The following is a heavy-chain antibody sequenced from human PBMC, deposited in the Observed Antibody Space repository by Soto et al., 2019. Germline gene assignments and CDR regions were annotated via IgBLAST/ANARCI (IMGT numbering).Heavy chain of an antibody. Sequence: SETLSLTCTVSGGSISSGDYYWSWIRQHPGKGLVWIGYIYYSGSTYYNPSLKSRVTISVDTSKNQFSLKLSSVTAADTAVYYCARTTMYYDILTGYYPYGMDVWGQGTTVTVSS. D-gene: IGHD3-9*01. V-gene: IGHV4-31*03. J-gene: IGHJ6*02. CDR3: ARTTMYYDILTGYYPYGMDV. CDR1: GGSISSGDYY. CDR2: IYYSGST.